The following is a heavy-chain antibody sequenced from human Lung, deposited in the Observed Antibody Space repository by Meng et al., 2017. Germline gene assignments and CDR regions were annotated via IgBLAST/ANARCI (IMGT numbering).Heavy chain of an antibody. CDR2: IYPGDSDT. V-gene: IGHV5-51*01. CDR3: ARRCYYDGTSYFDS. D-gene: IGHD3-22*01. Sequence: GESLKISCKGSGYRFSTYWIAWMRQMPGKGLEWMGIIYPGDSDTRYSPSFQGQVTFSADESISTAYLQWSSLKASDTAMYYCARRCYYDGTSYFDSWGQGTLVTVSS. CDR1: GYRFSTYW. J-gene: IGHJ4*02.